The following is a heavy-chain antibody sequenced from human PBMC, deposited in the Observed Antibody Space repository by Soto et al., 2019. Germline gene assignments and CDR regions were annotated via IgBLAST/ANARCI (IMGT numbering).Heavy chain of an antibody. V-gene: IGHV1-69*13. CDR1: GYAFTRYG. J-gene: IGHJ4*02. Sequence: QVQLVQSGAEVKKPGASVKVSCKASGYAFTRYGISWVRQAPGKGLEWMGGIIPIFGTANYAQKFQGRVTITADESTSTAYMELSSLRSEDTAVYYCARLKVDSSSRIDYWGQGTLVTVSS. CDR3: ARLKVDSSSRIDY. D-gene: IGHD6-13*01. CDR2: IIPIFGTA.